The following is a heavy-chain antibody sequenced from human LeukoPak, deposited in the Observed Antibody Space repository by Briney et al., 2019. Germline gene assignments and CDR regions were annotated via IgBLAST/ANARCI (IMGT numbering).Heavy chain of an antibody. CDR2: ISGSGGST. CDR3: AKATGGGYYYSNFDY. Sequence: GGSLRLSCAASGFTFSSLAMSWVRQAPGKGLEWVSTISGSGGSTCYADSVKGRFTISRDNSKNTLYLQMNSLRAEDTAVYYCAKATGGGYYYSNFDYWGQGTLVTVSS. J-gene: IGHJ4*02. CDR1: GFTFSSLA. D-gene: IGHD3-22*01. V-gene: IGHV3-23*01.